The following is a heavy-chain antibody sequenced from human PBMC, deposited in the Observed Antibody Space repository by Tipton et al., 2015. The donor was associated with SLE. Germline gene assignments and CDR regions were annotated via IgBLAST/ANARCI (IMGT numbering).Heavy chain of an antibody. D-gene: IGHD6-6*01. CDR1: GGSFSVHY. Sequence: TLSLTCTVYGGSFSVHYWSWSWIRQPPGKGLEWIGEIDHSRSTNYNPSLKSRVTISRDTSKNQFSLRLQSVTAADTAVYYCARLLVSEFDSWGQGTQVIVSS. J-gene: IGHJ4*02. V-gene: IGHV4-34*01. CDR3: ARLLVSEFDS. CDR2: IDHSRST.